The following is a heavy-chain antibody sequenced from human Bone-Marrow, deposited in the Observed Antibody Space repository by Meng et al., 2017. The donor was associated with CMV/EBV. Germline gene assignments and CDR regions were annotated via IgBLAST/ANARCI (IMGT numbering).Heavy chain of an antibody. CDR1: GGSFSSSNW. D-gene: IGHD3-3*01. Sequence: SETLSLTCAVSGGSFSSSNWWSWVRQPPGKGLEWIGEIYHSGSTNYNPSLKSRVTISVDKSKNQFSLKLSSVTAADTAVYYCARTDPMYYDFWSGYLIFDYWGQGTLVTVAS. CDR2: IYHSGST. CDR3: ARTDPMYYDFWSGYLIFDY. J-gene: IGHJ4*02. V-gene: IGHV4-4*02.